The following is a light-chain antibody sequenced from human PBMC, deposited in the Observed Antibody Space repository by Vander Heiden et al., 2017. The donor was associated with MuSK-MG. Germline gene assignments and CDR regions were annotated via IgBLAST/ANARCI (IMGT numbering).Light chain of an antibody. CDR1: QSISSY. J-gene: IGKJ1*01. CDR3: QQSDSTPRT. Sequence: DIQMTQCPSSLSASVGDRVTITCRARQSISSYLDWYQQKPGQAPSLLIYAASSLQSGVPSRFSGSGSGTYFTLTISSLQPEDFVAYYCQQSDSTPRTFGQGTKVEIK. CDR2: AAS. V-gene: IGKV1-39*01.